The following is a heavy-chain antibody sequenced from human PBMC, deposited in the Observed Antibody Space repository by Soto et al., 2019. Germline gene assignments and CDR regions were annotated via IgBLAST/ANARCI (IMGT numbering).Heavy chain of an antibody. J-gene: IGHJ4*02. CDR2: IYYSGST. D-gene: IGHD2-2*01. V-gene: IGHV4-31*03. Sequence: KPSETLSLTCTVSGGSISSGGYYWSWIRQHPGKGLEWIGYIYYSGSTYYNPSLKSRVTISVDTSKNQFSLKLSSVTAADTAVYYCARGRYETYYFDYWGQGTLVTVSS. CDR1: GGSISSGGYY. CDR3: ARGRYETYYFDY.